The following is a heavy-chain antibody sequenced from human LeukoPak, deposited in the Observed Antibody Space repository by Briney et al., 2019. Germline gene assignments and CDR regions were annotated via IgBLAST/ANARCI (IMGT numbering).Heavy chain of an antibody. CDR3: ARDTLPGIAAAGLDY. V-gene: IGHV4-59*01. Sequence: PSETLSLTCTVSGGSISSYYWSWIRQPPGKGLEWIGYIYYSGSTNYNPSLKSRVTISVDTSKNQFSLKLSSVTAADTAVYYCARDTLPGIAAAGLDYWGQGTLVTVSS. D-gene: IGHD6-13*01. CDR1: GGSISSYY. J-gene: IGHJ4*02. CDR2: IYYSGST.